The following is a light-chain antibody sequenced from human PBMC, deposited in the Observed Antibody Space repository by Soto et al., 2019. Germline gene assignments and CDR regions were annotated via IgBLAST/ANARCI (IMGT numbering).Light chain of an antibody. CDR1: QSLVYSDGHTY. CDR3: MQRTPWPPMYT. Sequence: DVVMTQSPLSLPVTLGQPASISCRSSQSLVYSDGHTYLNWFQQRPGQSPRRLIYKVSNRDSWVPDRFRGSGSGTDVTLKISRVEGKDVWVYYCMQRTPWPPMYTFGQGNKLEIK. CDR2: KVS. V-gene: IGKV2-30*01. J-gene: IGKJ2*01.